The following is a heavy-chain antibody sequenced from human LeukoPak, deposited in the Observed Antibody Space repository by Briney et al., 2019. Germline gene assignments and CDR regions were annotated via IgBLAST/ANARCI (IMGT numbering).Heavy chain of an antibody. CDR1: GLTSTIYA. CDR3: ALELNRVRGKES. V-gene: IGHV1-3*01. CDR2: INGGNGNT. Sequence: ASVKVSCKASGLTSTIYAIHWVRQAPGQGLEWMGWINGGNGNTKYSQKFQGRVTINRDTSASAAYMELSNLRLEDTAVYYCALELNRVRGKESWGQGSLVTVSS. D-gene: IGHD3-10*01. J-gene: IGHJ5*02.